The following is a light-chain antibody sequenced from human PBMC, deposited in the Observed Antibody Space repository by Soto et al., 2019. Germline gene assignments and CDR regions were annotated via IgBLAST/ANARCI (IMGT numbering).Light chain of an antibody. J-gene: IGLJ1*01. CDR2: GNS. CDR1: SSNIGAGYD. Sequence: SVLTQPPSVSGAPGQRVTISCTGSSSNIGAGYDVHWYQQLPGTAPKLLIYGNSNRPSGVPDRFSGSKSGTSASLAITGLQAEDEADYCCQSSDSSLNVFGTGTKVTV. V-gene: IGLV1-40*01. CDR3: QSSDSSLNV.